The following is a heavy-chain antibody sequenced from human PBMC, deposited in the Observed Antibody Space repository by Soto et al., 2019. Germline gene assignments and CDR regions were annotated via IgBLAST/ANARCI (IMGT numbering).Heavy chain of an antibody. CDR3: ARDFEY. CDR2: INSDGSST. J-gene: IGHJ4*02. V-gene: IGHV3-74*01. CDR1: GFTFSTFW. Sequence: EVQLVESGGGLVQPGGSLRLSCEASGFTFSTFWMHWVRQAPGKGLVWVSRINSDGSSTNYADSVKGRVTISRDNAKNTLYLQLNSLRPEDTAVYYCARDFEYWGQGTLVTVCS.